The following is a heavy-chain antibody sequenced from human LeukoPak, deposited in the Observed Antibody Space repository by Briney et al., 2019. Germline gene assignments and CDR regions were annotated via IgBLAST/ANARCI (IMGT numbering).Heavy chain of an antibody. CDR3: ARGRYCSRTSCHEPIWFDP. CDR2: VNPRCGKT. V-gene: IGHV1-8*01. J-gene: IGHJ5*02. Sequence: AGVKVSRQRSVYTFINYDINWLGQPTARGLDWVGWVNPRCGKTRHAQKLQGRGTMTRNTSIDTAYMEVSSLRSEDTAVYYCARGRYCSRTSCHEPIWFDPWGQGTLVSVSS. CDR1: VYTFINYD. D-gene: IGHD2-2*01.